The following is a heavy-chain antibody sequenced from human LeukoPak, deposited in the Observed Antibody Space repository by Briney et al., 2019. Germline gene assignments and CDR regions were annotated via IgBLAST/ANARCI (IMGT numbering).Heavy chain of an antibody. CDR3: ARGGYHAYYLDY. J-gene: IGHJ4*02. V-gene: IGHV3-23*01. Sequence: GGSLRLSCEAAGFSFRDYPMGWVRRASGKRLEWVSGISAGADVIFYADPVKGRFTISRDNAKNTLYLQMNSLRAEDTAVYYCARGGYHAYYLDYWGQGSLVTVSS. CDR2: ISAGADVI. D-gene: IGHD5-18*01. CDR1: GFSFRDYP.